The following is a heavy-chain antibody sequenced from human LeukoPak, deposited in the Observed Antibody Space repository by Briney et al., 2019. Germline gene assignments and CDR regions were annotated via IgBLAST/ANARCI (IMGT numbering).Heavy chain of an antibody. V-gene: IGHV3-9*01. CDR2: ISWNSGSI. D-gene: IGHD1-26*01. J-gene: IGHJ3*02. Sequence: GGSLRLSCAASGFTFSSYAMSWVRQAPGKGLEWVSGISWNSGSIGYADSVKGRFTISRDNAKNSLYLQMNSLRAEDTALYYCAKDKGVGANSPAFDIWGQGTMVTVSS. CDR1: GFTFSSYA. CDR3: AKDKGVGANSPAFDI.